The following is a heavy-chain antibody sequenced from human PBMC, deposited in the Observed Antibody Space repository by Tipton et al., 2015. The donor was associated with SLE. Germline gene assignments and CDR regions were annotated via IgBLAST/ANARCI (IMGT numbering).Heavy chain of an antibody. CDR2: IKSKTDGGTT. CDR3: TGWEQWLVGDFNWFDP. J-gene: IGHJ5*02. Sequence: SLRLSCAASGFTFSNAWMSWVRQAPGKGLEWVGRIKSKTDGGTTDYAAPVKGRFTISRDDSKNTLYLQMNSLKTEDTAVYYCTGWEQWLVGDFNWFDPWGQGTLVIVS. D-gene: IGHD6-19*01. V-gene: IGHV3-15*01. CDR1: GFTFSNAW.